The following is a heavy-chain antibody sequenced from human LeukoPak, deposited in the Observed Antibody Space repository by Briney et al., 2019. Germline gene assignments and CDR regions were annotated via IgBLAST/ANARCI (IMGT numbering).Heavy chain of an antibody. CDR1: GFTFSSYS. CDR3: AKERRDGYPDLDY. J-gene: IGHJ4*02. D-gene: IGHD6-25*01. V-gene: IGHV3-30-3*01. Sequence: GRSLRLSCSASGFTFSSYSMHWVRQAPGKGLEWVAVISYDGNNKYDADSVKGRFTISRDNSKNTVYLQMNSLRAEDTAVYYCAKERRDGYPDLDYWGQGTLVTVSS. CDR2: ISYDGNNK.